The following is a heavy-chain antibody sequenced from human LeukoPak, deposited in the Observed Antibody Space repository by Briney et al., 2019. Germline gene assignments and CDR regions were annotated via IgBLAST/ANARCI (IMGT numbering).Heavy chain of an antibody. J-gene: IGHJ4*02. CDR3: ARVDSSLTYFDY. Sequence: PSETLSLTCTVSGGSVSSGSYYWSWIRQPPGKGLEWIGYIYDSGSTNYNPSLKSRVPISVDTSKNQFSLKLSSVTAADTAVYYCARVDSSLTYFDYWGQGTLVTVSS. CDR2: IYDSGST. V-gene: IGHV4-61*01. CDR1: GGSVSSGSYY. D-gene: IGHD6-13*01.